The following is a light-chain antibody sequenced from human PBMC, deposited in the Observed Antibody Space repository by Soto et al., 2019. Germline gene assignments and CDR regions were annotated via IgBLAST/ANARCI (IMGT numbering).Light chain of an antibody. CDR3: QHLNSWALL. J-gene: IGKJ1*01. CDR2: GAS. CDR1: QNVNNR. V-gene: IGKV3-15*01. Sequence: EIVMTQSPAMLSVSPGERATLSCRASQNVNNRLAWYQQKAGQPPRLLIYGASTRATGIPARFSGSGSGTEFTLTISSLQSEDFAVYFCQHLNSWALLFGQGTKVEIK.